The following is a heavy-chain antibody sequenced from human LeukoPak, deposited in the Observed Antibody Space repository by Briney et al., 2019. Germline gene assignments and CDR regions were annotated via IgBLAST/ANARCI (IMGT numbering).Heavy chain of an antibody. CDR3: ARVAPSITGEGAFDI. Sequence: PGGSLRLSCAASGFTFSSYSMNWVRQAPGKGLEWVSSISSSSSYIYYADSVKGRFTISRDNAKNSLYLQMNSLRAEDTAVYYCARVAPSITGEGAFDIWGQGTMVTVSS. J-gene: IGHJ3*02. D-gene: IGHD7-27*01. CDR1: GFTFSSYS. V-gene: IGHV3-21*01. CDR2: ISSSSSYI.